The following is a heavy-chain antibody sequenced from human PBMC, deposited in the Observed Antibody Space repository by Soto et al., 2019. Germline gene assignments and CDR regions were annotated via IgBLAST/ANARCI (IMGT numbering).Heavy chain of an antibody. CDR2: ISSRATGI. CDR3: ARPRAFDGYEGGYFFDV. D-gene: IGHD5-12*01. CDR1: GFTFRSYE. J-gene: IGHJ4*02. Sequence: EVKLVESGGGLVQPGGSLRISCAASGFTFRSYEINWVRQAPGKGLEWVSYISSRATGIFYADSVKGRFTISRDDANNSLYLQMNSLRAEDTAVYYCARPRAFDGYEGGYFFDVWGQGTLVTVTS. V-gene: IGHV3-48*03.